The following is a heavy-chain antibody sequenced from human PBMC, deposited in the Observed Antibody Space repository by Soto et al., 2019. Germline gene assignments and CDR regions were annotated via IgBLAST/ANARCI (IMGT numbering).Heavy chain of an antibody. CDR1: GFTFSSYG. CDR2: ISYDGSNK. CDR3: AKVGIAAAGTGPGGIDY. J-gene: IGHJ4*02. V-gene: IGHV3-30*18. Sequence: QVQLVESGGGVVQPGRSLRLSCAASGFTFSSYGMHWVRQAPGKGLEWVAVISYDGSNKYYADSVKGRFTISRDNSKNTLYLQMNSLRAEDTAVYYCAKVGIAAAGTGPGGIDYWGQGTLDTVSS. D-gene: IGHD6-13*01.